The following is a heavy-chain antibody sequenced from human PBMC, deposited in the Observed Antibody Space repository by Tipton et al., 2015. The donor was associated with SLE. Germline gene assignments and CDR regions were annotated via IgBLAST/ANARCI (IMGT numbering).Heavy chain of an antibody. V-gene: IGHV1-18*01. Sequence: QSGPEVKKPGASVRVSCKASGYTFTSYSITWVRQAPGQGLEWMGWISGYNSNTNYAQKFQGRVTMTSDTSTSTAYMELRSLRSDDTASYYCARVRVDTAMGVFDFWGQGTLVTVSS. D-gene: IGHD5-18*01. CDR2: ISGYNSNT. CDR1: GYTFTSYS. J-gene: IGHJ4*02. CDR3: ARVRVDTAMGVFDF.